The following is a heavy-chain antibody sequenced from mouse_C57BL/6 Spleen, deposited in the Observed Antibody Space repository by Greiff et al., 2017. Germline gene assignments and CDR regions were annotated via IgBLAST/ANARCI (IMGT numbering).Heavy chain of an antibody. Sequence: VPLQPSGAELVKPGASVKISCKASGYAFSSYWMNWVKQRTGKGLEWIGQIYPGDGATNYNGKFKGKATLTADKSSSTAYMQLSSLTSEDSAVYFCASLRGYDMDYWGQGTAVTVSS. J-gene: IGHJ4*01. CDR1: GYAFSSYW. D-gene: IGHD1-1*01. CDR3: ASLRGYDMDY. CDR2: IYPGDGAT. V-gene: IGHV1-80*01.